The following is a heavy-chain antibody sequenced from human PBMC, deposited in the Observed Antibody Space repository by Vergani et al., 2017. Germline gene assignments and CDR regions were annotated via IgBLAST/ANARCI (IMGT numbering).Heavy chain of an antibody. Sequence: QVQLQESGPGLVKPSQTLSLTCTVSGGSISSGGYYWSWIGQHPGKGLEWIGYIYYSGSTYYNPSLKSRVTISVDTSKNQFSLKLSSVTAADTAVYYCARDDNSGYNSRYFDLWGRGTLVTVSS. CDR1: GGSISSGGYY. V-gene: IGHV4-31*03. J-gene: IGHJ2*01. D-gene: IGHD3-22*01. CDR2: IYYSGST. CDR3: ARDDNSGYNSRYFDL.